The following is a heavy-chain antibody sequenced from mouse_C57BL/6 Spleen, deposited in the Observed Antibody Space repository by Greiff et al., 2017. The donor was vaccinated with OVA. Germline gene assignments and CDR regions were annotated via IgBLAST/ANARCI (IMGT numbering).Heavy chain of an antibody. CDR2: IDPETGGT. D-gene: IGHD1-1*01. Sequence: VQLQQSGAELVRPGASVTLSCKASGYTFTDYEMHWVKQTPVHGLEWIGAIDPETGGTAYNQKFKGKAILTADKSSSTAYMELRSLTSEDSAVYYCTRGVVAHWYFDVWGTGTTVTVSS. CDR1: GYTFTDYE. V-gene: IGHV1-15*01. CDR3: TRGVVAHWYFDV. J-gene: IGHJ1*03.